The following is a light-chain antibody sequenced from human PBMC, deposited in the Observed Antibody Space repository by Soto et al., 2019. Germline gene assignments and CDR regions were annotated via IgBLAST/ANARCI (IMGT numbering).Light chain of an antibody. CDR1: SSDVGGYNY. CDR2: EVS. Sequence: QSALTQPPSASGSPGQSVTISCTGTSSDVGGYNYVSWYQQHPGKAPKFLIFEVSRRPSGVPDRFSGSKSGNTASLTVSRLQVDDEADYYCSSYAGSNNPVIFGGGTKLTVL. J-gene: IGLJ2*01. CDR3: SSYAGSNNPVI. V-gene: IGLV2-8*01.